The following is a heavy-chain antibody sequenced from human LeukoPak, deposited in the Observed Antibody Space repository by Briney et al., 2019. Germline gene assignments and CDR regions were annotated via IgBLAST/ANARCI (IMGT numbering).Heavy chain of an antibody. Sequence: GASVKVSCKASGYTFTGYYMHWVRQAPGQGLEWMGWINPNSGGTSYAQKFQGRVTMTRDTSISTAYMELSRLRSDDTAVYYCARWGGGSYKSSYYFDNWGQGTLVTVSS. CDR1: GYTFTGYY. J-gene: IGHJ4*02. CDR3: ARWGGGSYKSSYYFDN. D-gene: IGHD1-26*01. V-gene: IGHV1-2*02. CDR2: INPNSGGT.